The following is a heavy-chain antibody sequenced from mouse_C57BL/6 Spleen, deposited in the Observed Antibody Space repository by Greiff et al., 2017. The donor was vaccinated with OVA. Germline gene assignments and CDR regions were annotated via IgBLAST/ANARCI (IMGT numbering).Heavy chain of an antibody. CDR2: IWRGGST. Sequence: VLLVESGPGLVQPSQSLSITCTVSGFSLTSYGVHWVRQSPGKGLEWLGVIWRGGSTDYNAAFKSRLSITKDNSKSQVFFKMNRLQADDTAIYYCAKKIDDGDYGYFDVWGTGTTVTVSS. CDR1: GFSLTSYG. CDR3: AKKIDDGDYGYFDV. J-gene: IGHJ1*03. V-gene: IGHV2-5*01. D-gene: IGHD2-3*01.